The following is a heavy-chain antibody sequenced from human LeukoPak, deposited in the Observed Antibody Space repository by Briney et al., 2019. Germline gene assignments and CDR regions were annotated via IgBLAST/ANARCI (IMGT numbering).Heavy chain of an antibody. D-gene: IGHD5/OR15-5a*01. CDR3: ARILASIIDY. Sequence: ASVKVSCKASGYTFTNYGITWVRQAPGQGLEWMGWVSAKTGDTNYAQKFQGRVTMTTDTSTSTVYMELRSLRSDDTAVFYCARILASIIDYWGQGTLVTV. J-gene: IGHJ4*02. CDR2: VSAKTGDT. V-gene: IGHV1-18*01. CDR1: GYTFTNYG.